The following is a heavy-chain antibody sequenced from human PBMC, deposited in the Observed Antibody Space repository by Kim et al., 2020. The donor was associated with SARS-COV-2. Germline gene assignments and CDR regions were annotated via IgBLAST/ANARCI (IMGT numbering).Heavy chain of an antibody. CDR2: ISYDGSNK. CDR1: GFTFSSYG. D-gene: IGHD6-13*01. V-gene: IGHV3-30*18. J-gene: IGHJ6*02. CDR3: AKLPNSSRKTVRSYYYYGMDV. Sequence: GGSLRLSCAASGFTFSSYGMHWVRQAPGKGLEWVAVISYDGSNKYYADSVKGRFTISRDNSKNTLYLQMNSLRAEDTAVYYCAKLPNSSRKTVRSYYYYGMDVWGQGTTVTVSS.